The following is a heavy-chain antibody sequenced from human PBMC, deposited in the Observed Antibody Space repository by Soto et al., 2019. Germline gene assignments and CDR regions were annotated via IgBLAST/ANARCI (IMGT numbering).Heavy chain of an antibody. V-gene: IGHV5-51*01. J-gene: IGHJ6*02. CDR2: IYPGDSDT. CDR1: GYSFTSYW. Sequence: GESLKISCKGSGYSFTSYWIGWVRQMPGKGLEWMGIIYPGDSDTRYSPSFQGQVTISADKSISTAYLQWSSLKDSDTAMYYCARLSSGWYYYYGMDIWGQGTKVTVYS. CDR3: ARLSSGWYYYYGMDI. D-gene: IGHD6-19*01.